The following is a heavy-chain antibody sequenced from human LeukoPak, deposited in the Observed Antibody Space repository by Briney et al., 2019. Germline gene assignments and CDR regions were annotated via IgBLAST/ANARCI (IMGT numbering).Heavy chain of an antibody. J-gene: IGHJ4*02. CDR2: IYSGGTT. V-gene: IGHV3-66*01. CDR3: AGLARGY. D-gene: IGHD6-19*01. CDR1: GFTVSGNY. Sequence: GGSLRLSCAVSGFTVSGNYMSWVRQAPGKGLEWVSMIYSGGTTCYADSVKGRFTISRDNSKNTLDLQMNSLRAEDTAVYYCAGLARGYWGQGTLVTVSS.